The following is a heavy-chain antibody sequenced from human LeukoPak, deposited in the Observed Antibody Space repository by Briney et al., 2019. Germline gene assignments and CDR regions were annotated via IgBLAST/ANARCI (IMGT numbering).Heavy chain of an antibody. V-gene: IGHV3-7*04. J-gene: IGHJ4*02. Sequence: PGGSLRLSCAASGFTISNYWMNWVRQAPGKGLEWLANIRRGGSEEYYVDSVKGRFTISRDNTKNSLYLQMNSLRVEDTAVYYCARALIAADNYWGQGTLVTVSS. CDR1: GFTISNYW. CDR3: ARALIAADNY. D-gene: IGHD6-6*01. CDR2: IRRGGSEE.